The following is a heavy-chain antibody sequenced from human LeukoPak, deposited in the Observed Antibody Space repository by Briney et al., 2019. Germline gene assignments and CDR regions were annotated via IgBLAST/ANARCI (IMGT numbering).Heavy chain of an antibody. CDR3: ARAGYCSSTSCPYYFDY. Sequence: GASVKVSCKASGYTFTSYGISWVRQAPGQGLEWMGWISAYNGNTNYAQKLQGRVTMTTDTSTGTAYMELRSLRSDDTAVYYCARAGYCSSTSCPYYFDYWGQGTLVTASS. CDR1: GYTFTSYG. V-gene: IGHV1-18*01. D-gene: IGHD2-2*01. J-gene: IGHJ4*02. CDR2: ISAYNGNT.